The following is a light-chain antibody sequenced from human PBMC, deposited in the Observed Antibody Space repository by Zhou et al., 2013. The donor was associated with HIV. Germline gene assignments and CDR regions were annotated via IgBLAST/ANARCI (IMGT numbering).Light chain of an antibody. Sequence: DIQMTQSPSSLSASVGDRVTITCRASQSISSYLNWYQQKPGKAPKLLIYAASSLQSGVPSRFSGSGSGTDFTLTISSLQPEDFATYYCQQSYSTRCSFGRGTKRGD. CDR2: AAS. J-gene: IGKJ2*04. V-gene: IGKV1-39*01. CDR1: QSISSY. CDR3: QQSYSTRCS.